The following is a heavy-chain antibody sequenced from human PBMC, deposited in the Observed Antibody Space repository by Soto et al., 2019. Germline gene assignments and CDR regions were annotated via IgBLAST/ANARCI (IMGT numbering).Heavy chain of an antibody. CDR2: MSYDGSNK. V-gene: IGHV3-30-3*01. J-gene: IGHJ4*02. D-gene: IGHD3-16*01. CDR3: ARDGGAY. CDR1: GFTFSSYA. Sequence: QVQLVESGGGVVQPGRSLRLSCAASGFTFSSYAMHWVRRAPGKGLEWMAVMSYDGSNKYYADSVKGRFTISRDNSKNTLDLQVNSLGPGDTALYYCARDGGAYWGQGTLVIVSS.